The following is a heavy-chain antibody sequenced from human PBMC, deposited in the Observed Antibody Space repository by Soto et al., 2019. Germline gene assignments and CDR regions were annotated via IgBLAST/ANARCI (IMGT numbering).Heavy chain of an antibody. Sequence: QVRLQESGPGLVKPSETLSLTCSVSGGSINGHYWSWFRQSPGHRPEYIGCIYYDGSNYYSPSLKSRVDISVDTAKNQISLNLRSVTVADTALYICARGRNWFHPWGQGARVFVAS. CDR2: IYYDGSN. CDR3: ARGRNWFHP. V-gene: IGHV4-59*11. J-gene: IGHJ5*02. CDR1: GGSINGHY.